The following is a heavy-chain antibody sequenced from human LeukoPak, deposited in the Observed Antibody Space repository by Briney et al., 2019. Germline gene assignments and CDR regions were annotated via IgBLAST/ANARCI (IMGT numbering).Heavy chain of an antibody. J-gene: IGHJ4*02. CDR2: ISGSDGST. V-gene: IGHV3-23*01. CDR3: AKVAKYYYGSETYYFFEQ. D-gene: IGHD3-10*01. CDR1: GFTFSTNA. Sequence: QAGGSLRLSCTASGFTFSTNAMSWVRQAPGEGLECVSAISGSDGSTYYADAVKGRFTISRDNAKNSLYLQMNSLRVEDTAVYYCAKVAKYYYGSETYYFFEQWGQGTPVTASS.